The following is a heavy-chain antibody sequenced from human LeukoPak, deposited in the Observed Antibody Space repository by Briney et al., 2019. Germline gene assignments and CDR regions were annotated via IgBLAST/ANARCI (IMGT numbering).Heavy chain of an antibody. D-gene: IGHD5-24*01. V-gene: IGHV3-30*02. CDR1: GFTFDDYA. Sequence: GGSLRPSCAASGFTFDDYAMHWVRQAPGKGLEWVAFIRYDGSNKYYADSVKGRFTISRDNSKNTLYLQMNSLRPEDTAVYYCARLATHGDYWGQGTLVTISS. CDR2: IRYDGSNK. CDR3: ARLATHGDY. J-gene: IGHJ4*02.